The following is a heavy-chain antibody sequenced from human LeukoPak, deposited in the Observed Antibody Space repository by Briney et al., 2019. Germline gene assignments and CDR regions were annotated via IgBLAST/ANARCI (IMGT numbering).Heavy chain of an antibody. CDR2: ISGSGGST. V-gene: IGHV3-23*01. CDR1: GFTFSSYV. CDR3: ARDLVVPYYFDY. D-gene: IGHD2-15*01. Sequence: PGGSLRLSCAASGFTFSSYVVNWVRQAPGKGLEWVSAISGSGGSTYYADSVKGRFTISRDNSKNTLYLQMNSLRAEDTAVYYCARDLVVPYYFDYWGQGTLVTVSS. J-gene: IGHJ4*02.